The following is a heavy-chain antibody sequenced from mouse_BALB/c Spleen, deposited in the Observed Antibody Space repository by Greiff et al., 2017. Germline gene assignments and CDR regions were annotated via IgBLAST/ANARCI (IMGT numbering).Heavy chain of an antibody. Sequence: EVKLMESGPGLVKPSQSLSLTCTVTGYSITSDYAWNWIRQFPGNKLEWMGYISYSGSTSYNPSLKSRISITRDTSKNQFFLQLNSVTTEDTATYYFARCYYGNYDFDYWGQGTTLTVSS. CDR3: ARCYYGNYDFDY. J-gene: IGHJ2*01. D-gene: IGHD2-1*01. CDR1: GYSITSDYA. CDR2: ISYSGST. V-gene: IGHV3-2*02.